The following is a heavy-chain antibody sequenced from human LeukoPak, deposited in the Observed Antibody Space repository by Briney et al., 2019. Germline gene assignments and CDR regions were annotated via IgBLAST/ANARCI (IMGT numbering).Heavy chain of an antibody. D-gene: IGHD3-22*01. Sequence: GASVKVSCKASGYTLTANYMHWVRQAPGRGLEWMGVINPSDGSTTYAQKFRGRVTMTRDTSTSTVYMELSSLRSEDTAVYCCARKTHHFDSSGYLDYWGQGTPVTVSS. CDR1: GYTLTANY. CDR2: INPSDGST. J-gene: IGHJ4*02. CDR3: ARKTHHFDSSGYLDY. V-gene: IGHV1-46*01.